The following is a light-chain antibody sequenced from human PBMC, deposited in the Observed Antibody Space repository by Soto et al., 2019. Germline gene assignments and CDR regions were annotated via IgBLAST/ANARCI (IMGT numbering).Light chain of an antibody. CDR3: QSSDNSNSYVV. CDR2: KDT. CDR1: ALPKKY. Sequence: SYELTQPPSVSVSPGQTASINCSGDALPKKYAYWYQQKPGQAPVLVMYKDTVRSSGIPERFSASSSGTTVTLTISGVQAEDEAYYYCQSSDNSNSYVVFGGGTKVTVL. J-gene: IGLJ2*01. V-gene: IGLV3-25*03.